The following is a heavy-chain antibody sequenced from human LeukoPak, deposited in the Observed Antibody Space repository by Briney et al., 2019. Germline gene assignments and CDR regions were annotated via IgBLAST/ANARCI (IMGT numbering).Heavy chain of an antibody. Sequence: PGGSPRLSCAATGFTFSDYYMSWIRQAPGKGLEWVSYISSSGSTIYYADSVKGRFTISRDNAKNSLYLQMNSLRAEDTAVYYCARDSVPSGAWLCWGQGTMVTVSS. V-gene: IGHV3-11*01. CDR2: ISSSGSTI. J-gene: IGHJ3*01. CDR3: ARDSVPSGAWLC. D-gene: IGHD3-9*01. CDR1: GFTFSDYY.